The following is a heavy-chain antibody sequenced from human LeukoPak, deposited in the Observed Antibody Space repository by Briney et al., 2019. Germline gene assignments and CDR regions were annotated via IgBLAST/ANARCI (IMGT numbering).Heavy chain of an antibody. CDR2: IYSSGST. CDR3: ARDGYDSGGYNY. Sequence: SETLSLTCTVSGGSISSYYWNWIRQPAGKGLEWIGRIYSSGSTNYNPSLKSRVTISVDKSKNQFSLKLSSVTAADTGVYYCARDGYDSGGYNYRGQGTLVTVSS. D-gene: IGHD3-22*01. V-gene: IGHV4-4*07. CDR1: GGSISSYY. J-gene: IGHJ4*01.